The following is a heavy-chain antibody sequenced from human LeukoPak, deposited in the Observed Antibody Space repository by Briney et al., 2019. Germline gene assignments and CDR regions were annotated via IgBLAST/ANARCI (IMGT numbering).Heavy chain of an antibody. CDR2: ISGSGGST. V-gene: IGHV3-23*01. CDR3: ARDGELGSPADAFDI. J-gene: IGHJ3*02. D-gene: IGHD1-26*01. Sequence: GGSLRLSCAASGFTFSSYSMNWVRQAPGKGLEWVSAISGSGGSTYYADSVKGRFTISRDNSKNTLYLQMNSLRAEDTAVYYCARDGELGSPADAFDIWGQGTMVTVSS. CDR1: GFTFSSYS.